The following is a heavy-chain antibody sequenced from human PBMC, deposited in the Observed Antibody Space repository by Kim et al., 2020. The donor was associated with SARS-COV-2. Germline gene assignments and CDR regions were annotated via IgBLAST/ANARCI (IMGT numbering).Heavy chain of an antibody. D-gene: IGHD4-4*01. J-gene: IGHJ4*02. V-gene: IGHV3-74*01. CDR3: TRDPDYSKGASFDY. Sequence: ADSVKGRFTISTDNSKNMMYLQMNRRRAEDTAVYYCTRDPDYSKGASFDYWGQGTLVTVSS.